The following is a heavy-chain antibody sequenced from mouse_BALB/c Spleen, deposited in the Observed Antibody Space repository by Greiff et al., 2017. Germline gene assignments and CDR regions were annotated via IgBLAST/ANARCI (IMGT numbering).Heavy chain of an antibody. CDR1: GFNIKDTY. CDR3: VYDGYYYAMDY. Sequence: EVQRVESGAELVKPGASVKLSCTASGFNIKDTYMHWVKQRPEQGLEWIGRIDPANGNTKYDPKFQGKATITADTSSNTAYLQLSSLTSEDTAVYYCVYDGYYYAMDYWGQGTSVTVSS. V-gene: IGHV14-3*02. D-gene: IGHD2-3*01. J-gene: IGHJ4*01. CDR2: IDPANGNT.